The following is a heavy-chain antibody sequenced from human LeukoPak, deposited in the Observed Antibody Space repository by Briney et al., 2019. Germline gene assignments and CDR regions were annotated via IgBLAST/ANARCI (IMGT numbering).Heavy chain of an antibody. J-gene: IGHJ4*02. CDR1: GFTFSSNY. V-gene: IGHV3-53*01. Sequence: PGGSLRLSCAASGFTFSSNYMSWVRQAPGKGLEWVSVIYSGGSTYYADSVKGRFTISRDNSKNTLYLQMNSLRAEDTAVYYCTRLSTSSSSSSEGDYWGQGTLVTVSS. D-gene: IGHD6-6*01. CDR3: TRLSTSSSSSSEGDY. CDR2: IYSGGST.